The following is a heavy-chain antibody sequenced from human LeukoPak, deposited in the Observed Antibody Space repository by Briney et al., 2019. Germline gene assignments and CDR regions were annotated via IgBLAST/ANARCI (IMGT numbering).Heavy chain of an antibody. CDR3: AKDPPTVMANAFHI. V-gene: IGHV3-23*01. J-gene: IGHJ3*02. CDR2: ISGSGGTT. CDR1: GFTFSSYG. Sequence: PGESLRLSCAVSGFTFSSYGMSWVRQAPGKGLEWVSSISGSGGTTYYADSVKGRFTISRDNSKNTLYLQMNSLRADDTAVYSCAKDPPTVMANAFHIWGQGTMVTVS. D-gene: IGHD5-18*01.